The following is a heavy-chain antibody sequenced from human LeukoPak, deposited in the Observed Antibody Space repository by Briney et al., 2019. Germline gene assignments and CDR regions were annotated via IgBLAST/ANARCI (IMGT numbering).Heavy chain of an antibody. J-gene: IGHJ4*02. CDR3: ARVRWFGEAPYDY. D-gene: IGHD3-10*01. CDR1: GYPFTSYD. V-gene: IGHV1-8*01. Sequence: ASVKVSYKASGYPFTSYDINWVRQATGQGLEWMGWMNPNSGNTGYAQKFQGRVTMTRNTLLITAYMELSSVRSEYTAVYYCARVRWFGEAPYDYWGQGTLVTVSS. CDR2: MNPNSGNT.